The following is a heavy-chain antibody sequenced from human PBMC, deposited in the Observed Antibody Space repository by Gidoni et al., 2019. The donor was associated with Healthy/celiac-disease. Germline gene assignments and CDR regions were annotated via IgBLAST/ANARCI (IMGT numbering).Heavy chain of an antibody. J-gene: IGHJ4*02. D-gene: IGHD3-3*01. CDR3: AKDDTYYDFWSGYYPFDY. CDR2: SSGSGGST. V-gene: IGHV3-23*01. Sequence: EVQLLESGGGLVQPGGSLRLSCAASGFTFSSYAMSWVRQAPGKGLEWVSASSGSGGSTYYADSVKGRFTISRDNSKNTLYLQMNSLRAEDTAVYYCAKDDTYYDFWSGYYPFDYWGQGTLVTVSS. CDR1: GFTFSSYA.